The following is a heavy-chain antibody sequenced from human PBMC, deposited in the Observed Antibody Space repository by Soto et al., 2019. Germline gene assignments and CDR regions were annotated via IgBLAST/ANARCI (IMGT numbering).Heavy chain of an antibody. V-gene: IGHV1-18*01. CDR1: GYIFSDYG. J-gene: IGHJ4*03. Sequence: ASVKVSCKSSGYIFSDYGITWVRQAPGQGLEWMGWISAYNGNTDYAQKFQDRLTLATDTSTSTAYMELRSLRSDDTALYYCARTVTSPDHLXICGQATMLTLFS. CDR2: ISAYNGNT. D-gene: IGHD2-21*02. CDR3: ARTVTSPDHLXI.